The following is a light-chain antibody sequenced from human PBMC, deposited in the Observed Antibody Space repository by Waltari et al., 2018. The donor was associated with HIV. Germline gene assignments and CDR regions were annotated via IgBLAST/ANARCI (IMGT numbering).Light chain of an antibody. Sequence: YVLTQPPSVSVAHGKTATITCEGDRIGTKSVHWYQQKSGQAPQLIIYYDSDRPSGIPERFSGSNSGSAATLTISRVEDGDEADYYCEVWDETRNRVVFGGGTKLFAL. V-gene: IGLV3-21*04. CDR1: RIGTKS. J-gene: IGLJ2*01. CDR3: EVWDETRNRVV. CDR2: YDS.